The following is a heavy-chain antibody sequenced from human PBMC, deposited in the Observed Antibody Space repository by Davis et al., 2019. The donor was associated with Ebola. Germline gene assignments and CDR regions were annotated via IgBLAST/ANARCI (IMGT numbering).Heavy chain of an antibody. CDR3: AGRYCSGGSCYSRGYYYGMDV. Sequence: SVKVSCKASGGTFSSYAISWVRQAPGQGLEWMGGIIPIFGTANYAQKFQGRVTITADESTSTAYMELSSLRSEDTAVYYCAGRYCSGGSCYSRGYYYGMDVWGQGTTVTVSS. CDR1: GGTFSSYA. CDR2: IIPIFGTA. V-gene: IGHV1-69*13. J-gene: IGHJ6*02. D-gene: IGHD2-15*01.